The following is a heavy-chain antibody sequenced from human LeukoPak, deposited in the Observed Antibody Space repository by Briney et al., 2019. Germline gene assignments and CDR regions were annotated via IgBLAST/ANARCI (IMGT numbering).Heavy chain of an antibody. CDR1: GGTFSSYA. CDR3: ATSGYSSGWYGRLGLDRTIDFDY. V-gene: IGHV1-69*13. CDR2: IIPIFGTA. D-gene: IGHD6-19*01. Sequence: ASVKVSCKASGGTFSSYAISWVRQAPGQGLEWMGGIIPIFGTANYAQKFQGRATITADESTSTAYMELSSLRSDDTAVYYCATSGYSSGWYGRLGLDRTIDFDYWAREPWSPSPQ. J-gene: IGHJ4*02.